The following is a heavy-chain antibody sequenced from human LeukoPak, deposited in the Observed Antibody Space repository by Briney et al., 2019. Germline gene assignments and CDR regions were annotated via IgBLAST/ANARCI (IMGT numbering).Heavy chain of an antibody. CDR1: GYTFTTFG. J-gene: IGHJ3*01. CDR3: ARDSPFLVPGTGDASDV. V-gene: IGHV1-18*01. Sequence: ASVKVSCKASGYTFTTFGISWVRQAPGQGLEWMGWISAYHGKTNFAQRFQGRLTLTTEASTSTAYMELRSLRSDDTAIYYCARDSPFLVPGTGDASDVWGQGTMVSVSS. D-gene: IGHD6-19*01. CDR2: ISAYHGKT.